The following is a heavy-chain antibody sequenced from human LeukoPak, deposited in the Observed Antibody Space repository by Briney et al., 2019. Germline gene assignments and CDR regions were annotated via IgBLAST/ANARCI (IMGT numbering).Heavy chain of an antibody. D-gene: IGHD3-3*01. CDR2: IYYSGST. V-gene: IGHV4-31*03. Sequence: SQTLSLTCTVSGGSISSGGYYWSWIRQHPGKGLEWIGYIYYSGSTYYNPSLKSRVTISVDTSKNQFSLKLSSVTAADTAVYYCAREVPLAAYDFWSGYYVWYYYYYMDVWGKGTTVTVSS. J-gene: IGHJ6*03. CDR1: GGSISSGGYY. CDR3: AREVPLAAYDFWSGYYVWYYYYYMDV.